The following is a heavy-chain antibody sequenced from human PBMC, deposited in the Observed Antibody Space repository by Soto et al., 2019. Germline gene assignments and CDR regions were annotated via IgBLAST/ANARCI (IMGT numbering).Heavy chain of an antibody. CDR2: ISSSGSTI. J-gene: IGHJ6*03. Sequence: GSLRLSCAASGFTFSDYYMSWIRQAPGKGLEWVSYISSSGSTIYYADSVKGRFTISRDNAKNSLYLQMNSLRAEDTAVYYCARAPRNWNYGVYYYYMDVWGKGTTVTVSS. V-gene: IGHV3-11*01. CDR3: ARAPRNWNYGVYYYYMDV. CDR1: GFTFSDYY. D-gene: IGHD1-7*01.